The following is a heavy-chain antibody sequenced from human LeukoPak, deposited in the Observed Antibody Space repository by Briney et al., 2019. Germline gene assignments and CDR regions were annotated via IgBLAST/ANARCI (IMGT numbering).Heavy chain of an antibody. Sequence: PSETLSLICTTSGLPISRFFWNWVRQPPGKGLEWIGNIYDGVPTFFNPSLKSRVTISVDTSKGQFSLQLASVTAADTAVYYCVQTTGWPGFDYWGQGTLVTVSS. CDR1: GLPISRFF. D-gene: IGHD6-19*01. CDR2: IYDGVPT. CDR3: VQTTGWPGFDY. V-gene: IGHV4-4*09. J-gene: IGHJ4*02.